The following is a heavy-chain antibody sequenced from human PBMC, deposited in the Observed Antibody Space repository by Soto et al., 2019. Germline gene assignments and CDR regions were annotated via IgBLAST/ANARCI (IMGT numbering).Heavy chain of an antibody. CDR2: IYHSGST. CDR1: GGSISSGGYS. J-gene: IGHJ6*02. D-gene: IGHD1-7*01. V-gene: IGHV4-30-2*01. CDR3: ARDLAWNYGLGGMDV. Sequence: SEILSLTCAVSGGSISSGGYSWSWIRQPPGKGLEWIGYIYHSGSTYYNPSLKSRVTISVDRSKNQFSLKLSSVTAADTAVYYCARDLAWNYGLGGMDVWGQGTTVTVSS.